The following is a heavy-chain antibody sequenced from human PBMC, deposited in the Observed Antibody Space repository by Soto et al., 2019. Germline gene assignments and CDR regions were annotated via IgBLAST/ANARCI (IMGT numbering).Heavy chain of an antibody. CDR3: ARDLRGYSRYDYLDY. CDR2: SYYTGSS. J-gene: IGHJ4*02. D-gene: IGHD5-12*01. CDR1: GGSISSGGYY. V-gene: IGHV4-31*03. Sequence: SETLSLTCTVSGGSISSGGYYWSWIRQHPGKGLEWVGYSYYTGSSYYNPSLKSRVTISVDASKNQLSLRLASVTAADTAVYYCARDLRGYSRYDYLDYWGQGIPGTVPQ.